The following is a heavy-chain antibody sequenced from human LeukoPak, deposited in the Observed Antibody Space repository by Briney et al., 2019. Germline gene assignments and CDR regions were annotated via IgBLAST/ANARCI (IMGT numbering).Heavy chain of an antibody. CDR1: GYSISSSY. D-gene: IGHD2-2*01. V-gene: IGHV4-4*07. J-gene: IGHJ4*02. Sequence: KPSVTLSLTCTVSGYSISSSYWSWIRQPAGKGLEWIGRFYTSGSANYNPSLKSRVSMSVDTSKNQLSLKLTSVTAADTAVYYCARGGGASPSDYWGQGTLVTVSS. CDR2: FYTSGSA. CDR3: ARGGGASPSDY.